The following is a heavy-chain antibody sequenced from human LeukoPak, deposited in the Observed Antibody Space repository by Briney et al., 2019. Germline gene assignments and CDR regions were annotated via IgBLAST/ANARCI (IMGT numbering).Heavy chain of an antibody. D-gene: IGHD2-15*01. CDR1: GGSITSYY. CDR3: ARNHRDCSGDRCNVFDH. V-gene: IGHV4-59*08. J-gene: IGHJ4*02. CDR2: ISHSGTI. Sequence: SQTLSLTCTVAGGSITSYYWSWIRQSPGKGMGWISHISHSGTINYNPSLESRVTISADTSKNQFSLKLSSVTAADTAVYYCARNHRDCSGDRCNVFDHWGQGTLVTVSS.